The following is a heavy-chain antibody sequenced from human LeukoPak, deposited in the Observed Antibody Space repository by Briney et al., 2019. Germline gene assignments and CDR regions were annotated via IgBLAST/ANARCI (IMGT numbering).Heavy chain of an antibody. J-gene: IGHJ4*02. V-gene: IGHV3-74*01. D-gene: IGHD3-3*01. CDR3: ARGSYYDFWSGRHTPTDY. Sequence: GGSLRLSCAASGFTFSSYWMYSVRQAPGKGLVWVSRINSDGSSTSYADSVKGRFTISRDNAKNTLYLQMNSLRAEDTAVYYCARGSYYDFWSGRHTPTDYWGQGTLVTVSS. CDR1: GFTFSSYW. CDR2: INSDGSST.